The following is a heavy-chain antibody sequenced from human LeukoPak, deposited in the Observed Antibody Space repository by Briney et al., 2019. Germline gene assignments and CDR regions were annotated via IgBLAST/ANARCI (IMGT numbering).Heavy chain of an antibody. CDR2: INNDGSST. J-gene: IGHJ4*02. D-gene: IGHD1-14*01. CDR1: GYAFSGDW. V-gene: IGHV3-74*01. CDR3: ASFNPISLSDY. Sequence: GGSLRLSCKGSGYAFSGDWMHWVHQAPGKGLVWVSRINNDGSSTGYADSVTGRFTISRDNAKNTLFLQMSSLRAEDTAVYYCASFNPISLSDYWGQGTLVTVSS.